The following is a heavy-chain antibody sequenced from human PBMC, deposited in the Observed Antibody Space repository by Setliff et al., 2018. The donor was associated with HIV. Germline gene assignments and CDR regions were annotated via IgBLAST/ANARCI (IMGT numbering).Heavy chain of an antibody. CDR3: AREWRGRYYYYMDV. CDR1: GGSISSHY. CDR2: IYYSGTA. V-gene: IGHV4-59*06. J-gene: IGHJ6*03. D-gene: IGHD3-10*01. Sequence: SETLSLTCTVSGGSISSHYWSWIRQHPEKGLEWIGYIYYSGTAYYNPSLKSRVTISLDTSKNQFSLKLTSVTAADTAVYYCAREWRGRYYYYMDVWGKGTTVTVSS.